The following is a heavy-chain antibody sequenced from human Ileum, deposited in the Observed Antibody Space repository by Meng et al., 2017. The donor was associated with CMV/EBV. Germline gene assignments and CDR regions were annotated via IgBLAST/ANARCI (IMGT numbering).Heavy chain of an antibody. V-gene: IGHV3-15*01. CDR1: GFTFSNAW. CDR3: TTNSGTSYYYYYGMDV. D-gene: IGHD1-26*01. J-gene: IGHJ6*02. CDR2: IKSKGDGGTT. Sequence: SCAASGFTFSNAWMSWVRQAPGKGLEWVGRIKSKGDGGTTDYAAPVKGRFTISRDDSKNTLYLQMNSLKTEDTAVYYCTTNSGTSYYYYYGMDVWGQGTTVTVSS.